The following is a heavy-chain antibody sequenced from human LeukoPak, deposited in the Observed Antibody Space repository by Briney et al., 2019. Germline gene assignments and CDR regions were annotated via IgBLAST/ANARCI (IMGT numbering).Heavy chain of an antibody. CDR3: ARIRSGSYYNFDY. CDR1: GGSISSSNYY. CDR2: ICYTGST. D-gene: IGHD3-10*01. V-gene: IGHV4-39*07. Sequence: SETLSLTWTVSGGSISSSNYYWGWIRQPPGKGLEWIGSICYTGSTYYNPSLKSRLTISVDTSKNQFSLKLSSVTAADTAVYYCARIRSGSYYNFDYWGQGTLVTVSS. J-gene: IGHJ4*02.